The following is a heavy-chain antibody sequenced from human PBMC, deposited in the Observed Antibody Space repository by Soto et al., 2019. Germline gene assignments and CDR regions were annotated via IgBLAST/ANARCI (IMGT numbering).Heavy chain of an antibody. J-gene: IGHJ4*02. CDR1: GDSVSSNSAA. D-gene: IGHD2-8*01. CDR3: ARSRNGEFDY. CDR2: TYYRSKWYN. Sequence: SQTLSLTCAISGDSVSSNSAAWNWIRQSPSRGLEWLGRTYYRSKWYNEYAVSVKSRITISRDNAQNVLFLQMKSLRVEDTAVYYCARSRNGEFDYWGQGTLVTVSS. V-gene: IGHV6-1*01.